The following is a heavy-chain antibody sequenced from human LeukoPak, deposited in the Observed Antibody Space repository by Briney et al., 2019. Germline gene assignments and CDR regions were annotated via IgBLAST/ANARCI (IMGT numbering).Heavy chain of an antibody. CDR2: SNAGNGNT. J-gene: IGHJ4*02. D-gene: IGHD2-2*01. CDR3: ARESRGQYHDYDY. V-gene: IGHV1-3*02. CDR1: GGTFSSYA. Sequence: ASVKVSCKASGGTFSSYAISWVRQAPGQRLEWMGWSNAGNGNTKYSQEFQGRVTITRDTSASTAYMELSSLRSEDMAVYYCARESRGQYHDYDYWGQGTLVTVSS.